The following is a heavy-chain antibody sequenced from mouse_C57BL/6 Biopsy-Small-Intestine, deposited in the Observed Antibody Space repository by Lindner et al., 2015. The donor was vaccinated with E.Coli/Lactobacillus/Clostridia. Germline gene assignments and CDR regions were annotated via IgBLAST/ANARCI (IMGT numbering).Heavy chain of an antibody. CDR1: GYNFGNQE. CDR3: ATNKAGLSAPLPDD. V-gene: IGHV1S55*01. D-gene: IGHD1-1*01. CDR2: MNPNSGKT. J-gene: IGHJ4*01. Sequence: SVKVSCKAPGYNFGNQEINWVRQATGQGLEWMGWMNPNSGKTDIGQKFQGRVSLTRDASRGTAYMELTGLTSGDTATYYCATNKAGLSAPLPDDWGQGTLVTVSS.